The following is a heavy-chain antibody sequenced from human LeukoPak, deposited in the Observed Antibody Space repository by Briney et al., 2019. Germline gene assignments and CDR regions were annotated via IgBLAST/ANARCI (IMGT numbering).Heavy chain of an antibody. V-gene: IGHV5-51*01. Sequence: GESLKISCKGSGYSFTSYWIGWVRQMPGKGLEWMGIIYPGDSDTRYSPSFQGQVTISADKSISTAYLQWSSLKASDTAMYYCATPGVPYYYYYGMDVWGQGTTVAVSS. J-gene: IGHJ6*02. CDR2: IYPGDSDT. CDR3: ATPGVPYYYYYGMDV. CDR1: GYSFTSYW. D-gene: IGHD3-10*01.